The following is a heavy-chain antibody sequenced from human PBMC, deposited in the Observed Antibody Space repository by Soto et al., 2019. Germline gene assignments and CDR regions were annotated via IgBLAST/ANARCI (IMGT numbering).Heavy chain of an antibody. CDR2: IYPGDSDT. CDR3: AKHLALKVHDF. Sequence: HGESLKISCKGSGYTFATSWIGWVRRQPGKGLEWMGIIYPGDSDTRYSPSFQGHVTISADKSVNTAYLHWSTLQASDTAMYYCAKHLALKVHDFWGEGTRVTVSS. V-gene: IGHV5-51*01. J-gene: IGHJ1*01. CDR1: GYTFATSW. D-gene: IGHD2-21*02.